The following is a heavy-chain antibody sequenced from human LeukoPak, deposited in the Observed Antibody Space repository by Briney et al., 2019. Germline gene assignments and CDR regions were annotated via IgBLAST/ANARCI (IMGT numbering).Heavy chain of an antibody. D-gene: IGHD3-10*01. Sequence: PSETLSLTCTVSGGSISSSSYYWGWIRQPPGKGLEWIGSIYYSGSTYYNPSLKSRVTMSVDTSKNQFSLRLSSVTAADTAVYYCARDLRGAFGELYYWGQGTLVTVSS. CDR1: GGSISSSSYY. CDR3: ARDLRGAFGELYY. J-gene: IGHJ4*02. CDR2: IYYSGST. V-gene: IGHV4-39*07.